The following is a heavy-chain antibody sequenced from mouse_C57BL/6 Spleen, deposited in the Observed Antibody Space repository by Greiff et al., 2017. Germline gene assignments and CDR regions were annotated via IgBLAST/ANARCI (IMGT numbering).Heavy chain of an antibody. CDR3: ARSYYGYFDY. D-gene: IGHD1-1*01. CDR1: GFTFSSYG. CDR2: ISSGGSYT. Sequence: EVHLVESGGDLVRPGGSLKLSCAASGFTFSSYGMSWVRQTPDKRLEWVATISSGGSYTYYPDSVKGRFTISIDNAKNTLYLHMSSLKSEDTAMYYCARSYYGYFDYWGQGTTRTVSS. V-gene: IGHV5-6*01. J-gene: IGHJ2*01.